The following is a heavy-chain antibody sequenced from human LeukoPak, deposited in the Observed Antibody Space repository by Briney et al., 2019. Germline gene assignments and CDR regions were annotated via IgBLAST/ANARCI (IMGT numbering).Heavy chain of an antibody. D-gene: IGHD5-18*01. CDR2: AYYSGST. J-gene: IGHJ6*03. CDR1: GGSIWSYY. Sequence: SETLSLTCTVSGGSIWSYYWSWIRQPPGKGLEWIGYAYYSGSTNYNPSLKSRLTISVDTSKNQFSLNLSSVTAADTAVYYCARDRYSYGTGHYYYYMDVWGKGTTVTISS. V-gene: IGHV4-59*12. CDR3: ARDRYSYGTGHYYYYMDV.